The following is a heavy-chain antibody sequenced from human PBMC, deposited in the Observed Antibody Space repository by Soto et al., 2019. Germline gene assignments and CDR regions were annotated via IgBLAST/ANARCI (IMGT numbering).Heavy chain of an antibody. Sequence: GRSLRLSCAASGFTFSNENMNWVRQAPGKGLEWVSYIGGDSSPIKYADSVKGRFTISRDNAKNSLFLQMTSLRAEDTAIYYCARGLGSSWFFLWGQGTLVTVSS. CDR3: ARGLGSSWFFL. D-gene: IGHD6-13*01. J-gene: IGHJ4*02. CDR1: GFTFSNEN. CDR2: IGGDSSPI. V-gene: IGHV3-48*01.